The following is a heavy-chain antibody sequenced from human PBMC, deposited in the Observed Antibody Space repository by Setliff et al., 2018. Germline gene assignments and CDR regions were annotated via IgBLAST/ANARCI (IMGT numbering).Heavy chain of an antibody. CDR3: ARVRDCSGGICHRGFHHYMDV. D-gene: IGHD2-15*01. CDR2: ISPYSGKT. CDR1: GYNFITLG. Sequence: GASVKVSCKTSGYNFITLGINWVRQAPGQGLEWVGWISPYSGKTDYAQKFQGRVIMTIDSSTTTAYLELSSLRSEDTAVYYCARVRDCSGGICHRGFHHYMDVWGKGTTVTVSS. V-gene: IGHV1-18*01. J-gene: IGHJ6*03.